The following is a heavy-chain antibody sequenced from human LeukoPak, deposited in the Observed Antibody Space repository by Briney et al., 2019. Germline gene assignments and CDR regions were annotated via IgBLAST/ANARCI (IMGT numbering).Heavy chain of an antibody. CDR3: ARYSYGYSYGIYYYYMDV. CDR1: GYTFTSSV. J-gene: IGHJ6*03. D-gene: IGHD5-18*01. V-gene: IGHV1-8*01. Sequence: ASVKLCCKASGYTFTSSVITWVRGASSHGLRWMGWMSPNIGNGGYATKFHGRLTMTRSTSISTAYMELSSLRSEDTAVYYCARYSYGYSYGIYYYYMDVWGRGTTVTVAS. CDR2: MSPNIGNG.